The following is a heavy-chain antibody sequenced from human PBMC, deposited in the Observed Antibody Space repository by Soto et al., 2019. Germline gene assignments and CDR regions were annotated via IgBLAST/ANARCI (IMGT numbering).Heavy chain of an antibody. CDR1: GFTFSNYW. CDR2: INSDGSVS. CDR3: ARGYCVGGTCYSLSGSFYYYMDG. V-gene: IGHV3-74*02. J-gene: IGHJ6*03. D-gene: IGHD2-15*01. Sequence: EVQLVESGGGLVQPGGSLRLSCAASGFTFSNYWMYWVRQAPGKGLEWVSRINSDGSVSSHADSVRGRLTISRDNVKNTLYLHMDSLRAEDTSVYFCARGYCVGGTCYSLSGSFYYYMDGWGKGPTVTVFS.